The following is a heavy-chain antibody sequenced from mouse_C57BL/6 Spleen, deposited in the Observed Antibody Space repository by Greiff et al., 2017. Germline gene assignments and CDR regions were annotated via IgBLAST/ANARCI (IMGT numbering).Heavy chain of an antibody. V-gene: IGHV1-53*01. CDR1: GYTFTSYW. CDR3: AVYDGYYVAWFAY. D-gene: IGHD2-3*01. Sequence: VKLQQPGTELVKPGASVKLSCKASGYTFTSYWMHWVKQRPGQGLEWIGNINPSNGGTNYNEKFKSKATLTVDKSSSTAYMQLSSLTSEDSAVYYCAVYDGYYVAWFAYWGQGTLVTVSA. CDR2: INPSNGGT. J-gene: IGHJ3*01.